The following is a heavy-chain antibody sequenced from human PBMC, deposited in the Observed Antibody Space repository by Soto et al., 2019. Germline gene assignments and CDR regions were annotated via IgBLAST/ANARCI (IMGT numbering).Heavy chain of an antibody. CDR3: ARPPGFSGSVLDWFDP. D-gene: IGHD3-10*01. CDR1: GGSISSSSYY. J-gene: IGHJ5*02. Sequence: QLQLQESGPGLVKPSETLSLTCTVSGGSISSSSYYWGWIRQPPGKGLEWIGSIYYSGSTYYNPSLKSRVTISVDTSKTQFSLKLSSVTAADTAVYYCARPPGFSGSVLDWFDPWGQGTLVTVSS. CDR2: IYYSGST. V-gene: IGHV4-39*01.